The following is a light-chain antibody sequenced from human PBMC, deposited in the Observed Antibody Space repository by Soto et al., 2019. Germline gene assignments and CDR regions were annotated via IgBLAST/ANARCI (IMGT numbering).Light chain of an antibody. CDR3: SSYAGSNKNV. CDR1: SSDVGGYNY. J-gene: IGLJ1*01. CDR2: EVS. V-gene: IGLV2-8*01. Sequence: QSALTQPPSAAGSPGQSGTISCTGTSSDVGGYNYVSWYQQHPGNAPKLMIYEVSKRPSGVPDRFSGSKSGNTASLTVSGLKAEDEADYYCSSYAGSNKNVFGTGTAVTVL.